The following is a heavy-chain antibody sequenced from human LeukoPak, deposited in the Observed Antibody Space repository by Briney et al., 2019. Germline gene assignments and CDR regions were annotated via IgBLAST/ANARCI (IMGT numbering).Heavy chain of an antibody. CDR1: GFTFSSYA. CDR2: ISGSGGST. D-gene: IGHD6-19*01. CDR3: AKNTQWLPHV. V-gene: IGHV3-23*01. J-gene: IGHJ4*02. Sequence: GGSLRLSCAASGFTFSSYAMSWVRQAPGKGLEWVSAISGSGGSTYYADSVKGRFTISRDNSKSTLYLQMNSLRAEDAAVYYCAKNTQWLPHVWGQGTLVTVSS.